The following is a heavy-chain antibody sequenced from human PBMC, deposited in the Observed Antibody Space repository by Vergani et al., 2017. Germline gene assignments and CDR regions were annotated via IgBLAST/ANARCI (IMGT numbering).Heavy chain of an antibody. CDR1: GGSVSSSSW. CDR3: TRGYGDYGAD. V-gene: IGHV4-4*03. D-gene: IGHD4-17*01. CDR2: IYHSGTT. J-gene: IGHJ4*02. Sequence: QMPLQESGPGLVKPPGTLSLTCAVSGGSVSSSSWWSWVRPPPGKGLEWIGEIYHSGTTNFNPSLKSRVTMSIDKSKNQFSLKLNSVTAADTAVYYCTRGYGDYGADWGQGILVTVSS.